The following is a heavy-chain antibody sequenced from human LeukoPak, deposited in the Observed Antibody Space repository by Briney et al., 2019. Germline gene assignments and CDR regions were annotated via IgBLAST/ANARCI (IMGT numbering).Heavy chain of an antibody. J-gene: IGHJ3*02. CDR2: ISSGSSYT. V-gene: IGHV3-11*05. CDR3: AKALDAFDI. CDR1: GFTFSDYY. Sequence: GGSLRLSCAASGFTFSDYYMSWIRQAPGKGLEWVSYISSGSSYTNNADSVKGRFTISRDNAKNSLYLQMNSLRAEDTAVYYCAKALDAFDIWGQGTMVTVSS.